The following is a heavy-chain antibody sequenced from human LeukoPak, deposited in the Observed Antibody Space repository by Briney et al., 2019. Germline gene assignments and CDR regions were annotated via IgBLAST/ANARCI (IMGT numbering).Heavy chain of an antibody. CDR1: GYTFTSYD. CDR3: ARAGYSGSHDAFDI. Sequence: ASVKVSCKASGYTFTSYDINWVRQATGQGLEWMGWMNPNSGNTGYAQKFQGRVTITRNTSISTAYMELSSLRSGDTAVYYCARAGYSGSHDAFDIWGQGTMVTVSS. CDR2: MNPNSGNT. J-gene: IGHJ3*02. D-gene: IGHD1-26*01. V-gene: IGHV1-8*03.